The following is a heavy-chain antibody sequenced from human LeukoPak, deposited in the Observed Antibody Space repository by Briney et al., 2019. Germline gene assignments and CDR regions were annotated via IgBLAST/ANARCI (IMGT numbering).Heavy chain of an antibody. CDR2: ISGSVGST. D-gene: IGHD3-22*01. Sequence: PGGSLRLSCAAAGFTFSSFAMGWVRQAPGEGPEWVSAISGSVGSTYYAASMKGRFTISRDNSKNTLYLQMNSLRAEDTAVYYCAKEIDSSGYYDFWGQGTLVTVSS. V-gene: IGHV3-23*01. CDR3: AKEIDSSGYYDF. CDR1: GFTFSSFA. J-gene: IGHJ4*02.